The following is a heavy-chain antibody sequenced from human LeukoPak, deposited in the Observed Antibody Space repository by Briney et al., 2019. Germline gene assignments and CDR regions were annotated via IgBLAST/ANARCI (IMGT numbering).Heavy chain of an antibody. CDR3: TTDTFGARDS. CDR2: INEDGSST. Sequence: PGGSLRLSCAASGYTFSRYWMHWVRQGPGKGLVWVSRINEDGSSTSYAESVRGRFTISRDNAKNTLYLQMNSLRAEDAAVYYCTTDTFGARDSWGQGTLVTDSS. V-gene: IGHV3-74*01. D-gene: IGHD3-10*01. CDR1: GYTFSRYW. J-gene: IGHJ4*02.